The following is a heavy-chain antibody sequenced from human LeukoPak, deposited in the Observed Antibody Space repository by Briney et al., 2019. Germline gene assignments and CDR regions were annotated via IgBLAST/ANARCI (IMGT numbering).Heavy chain of an antibody. Sequence: PSDTQSLTHTFSGGFLTRYYWRWVPQSRAKGLEWMGSIHAQRETSHNPPLKDRVTISVDTAQNHFSLSLTSVNAADIGVYFCARGGGGSMWSGHYRLFDFWGQGTLITVSS. V-gene: IGHV4-59*13. J-gene: IGHJ4*02. CDR3: ARGGGGSMWSGHYRLFDF. D-gene: IGHD4-17*01. CDR1: GGFLTRYY. CDR2: IHAQRET.